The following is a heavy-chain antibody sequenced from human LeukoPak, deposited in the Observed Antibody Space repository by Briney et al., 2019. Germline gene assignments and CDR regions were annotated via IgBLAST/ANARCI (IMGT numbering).Heavy chain of an antibody. CDR1: GFTFSSYS. Sequence: PGGSLRLSCAASGFTFSSYSMNWVRQAPGKGLEWVSSISSSSSYIYYADSVKGRFTISGDNAKNSLYLQMNSLRAEDTAVYYCARDIYSSGWYPWDYWGQGTLVTVSS. CDR3: ARDIYSSGWYPWDY. J-gene: IGHJ4*02. CDR2: ISSSSSYI. D-gene: IGHD6-19*01. V-gene: IGHV3-21*01.